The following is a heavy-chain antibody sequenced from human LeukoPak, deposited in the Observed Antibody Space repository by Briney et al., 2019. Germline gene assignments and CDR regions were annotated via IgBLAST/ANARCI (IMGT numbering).Heavy chain of an antibody. J-gene: IGHJ5*02. V-gene: IGHV3-11*01. CDR1: GFTFSDYY. CDR3: AKDPRGYSGYDPWFDP. CDR2: ISSSGSTI. D-gene: IGHD5-12*01. Sequence: GGSLRLSCAASGFTFSDYYMSWIRQAPGKGLEWVSYISSSGSTIYYADSVKGRFTISRDNSKNTLYLQMNSLRAEDTAVYYCAKDPRGYSGYDPWFDPWGQGTLVTVSS.